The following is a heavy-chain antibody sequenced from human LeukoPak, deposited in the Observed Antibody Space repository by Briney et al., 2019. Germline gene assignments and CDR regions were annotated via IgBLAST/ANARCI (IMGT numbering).Heavy chain of an antibody. D-gene: IGHD4-17*01. Sequence: GGSLRLSCAASGFTFSSYGMHWVRQPPGKGLEWVAVIWYDGSNKYYADSVKGRFTISRDNSKNTLYLQMNSLRAEDTAVYYCARADYGDYVGAFDIWGQGTMVTVSS. CDR2: IWYDGSNK. CDR3: ARADYGDYVGAFDI. CDR1: GFTFSSYG. J-gene: IGHJ3*02. V-gene: IGHV3-33*01.